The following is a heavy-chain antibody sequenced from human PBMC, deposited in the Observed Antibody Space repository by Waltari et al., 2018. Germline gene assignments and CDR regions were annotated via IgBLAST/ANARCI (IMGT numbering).Heavy chain of an antibody. D-gene: IGHD6-19*01. CDR2: IFHSGST. CDR1: GYSISSGYS. Sequence: QVQLQESGPGLVKPSETLSLTCAVSGYSISSGYSWGWRRQPPGKGLEWIGRIFHSGSTYYNPSLKSRVTISVDTSKNQFSLKLSSVTAADTAVYYCARDRGQWRVLGYFDYWGQGTLVTVSS. CDR3: ARDRGQWRVLGYFDY. V-gene: IGHV4-38-2*02. J-gene: IGHJ4*02.